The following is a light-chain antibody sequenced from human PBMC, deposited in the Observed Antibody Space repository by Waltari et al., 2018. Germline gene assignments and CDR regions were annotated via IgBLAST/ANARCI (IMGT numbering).Light chain of an antibody. V-gene: IGLV1-47*01. CDR2: RNN. CDR3: ATWDDSLSGWV. CDR1: SSNIGSNP. Sequence: QSVLTQPPSASGTPGQRVTISCSGSSSNIGSNPVYWYQQPPGTAPKLLIYRNNQPPSGVPDRFSGAKSGTSGSLAISGLRSEDEADYYCATWDDSLSGWVFGGGTKLTVL. J-gene: IGLJ3*02.